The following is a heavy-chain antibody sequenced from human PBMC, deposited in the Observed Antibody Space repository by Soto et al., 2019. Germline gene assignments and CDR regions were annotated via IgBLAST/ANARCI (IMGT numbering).Heavy chain of an antibody. CDR3: TTITGTTTSNFDY. V-gene: IGHV3-73*01. CDR2: IRTKPNSYAT. J-gene: IGHJ4*02. D-gene: IGHD1-7*01. CDR1: GLSFRGSA. Sequence: LSCVASGLSFRGSAIHWVRQASGKGLEWVAHIRTKPNSYATTYAASVKGRFTISRDDSKNTAYLQMNSLKTEDTAVYYCTTITGTTTSNFDYWGQGTLVTVSS.